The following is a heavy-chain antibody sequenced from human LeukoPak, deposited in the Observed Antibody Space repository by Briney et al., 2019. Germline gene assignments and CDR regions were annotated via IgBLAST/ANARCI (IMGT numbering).Heavy chain of an antibody. J-gene: IGHJ2*01. CDR1: GFSFSSHG. V-gene: IGHV3-33*06. D-gene: IGHD2-21*01. CDR3: AKDLFLWYFDL. CDR2: IWYDGSKK. Sequence: GRSLRLSCAASGFSFSSHGFFWVRQAPGKGLEWVALIWYDGSKKLYADSVKGRFTISRDDSKNTLFLQMNSLRDEDTAVYYCAKDLFLWYFDLWGRGTLVTVSS.